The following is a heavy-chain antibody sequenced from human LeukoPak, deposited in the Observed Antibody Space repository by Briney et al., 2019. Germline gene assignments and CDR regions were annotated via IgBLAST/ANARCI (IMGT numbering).Heavy chain of an antibody. V-gene: IGHV4-34*01. CDR1: GGSFSDYY. D-gene: IGHD3-16*01. J-gene: IGHJ4*02. Sequence: PSETPSLTCAVYGGSFSDYYWSWIRQSPGKRLEWIGEINHSGSTNYNPSLKSRVTLSVDTSKNQFSLKLNSVTAADTAVYFCARVPPPGATAFGVVDDWGQGTLVTVSS. CDR2: INHSGST. CDR3: ARVPPPGATAFGVVDD.